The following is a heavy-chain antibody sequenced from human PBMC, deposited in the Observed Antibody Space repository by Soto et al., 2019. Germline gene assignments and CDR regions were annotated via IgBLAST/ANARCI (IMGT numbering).Heavy chain of an antibody. D-gene: IGHD2-15*01. J-gene: IGHJ3*02. CDR3: ARRGRLMVAATPPGAFDI. CDR2: IYYSGST. CDR1: GGSISSGGYY. V-gene: IGHV4-31*03. Sequence: PSETLSLTCTVSGGSISSGGYYWSWIRQHPGKGLEWIGYIYYSGSTYYNPSLKSRVTISVDTSKNQFSLKLSSVTAADTAVYYCARRGRLMVAATPPGAFDIWGQGTMVTVS.